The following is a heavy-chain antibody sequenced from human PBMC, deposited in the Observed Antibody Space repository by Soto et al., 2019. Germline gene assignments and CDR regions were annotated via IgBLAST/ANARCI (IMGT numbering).Heavy chain of an antibody. Sequence: QITLKESGPTLVKPTQTLTLTCTFSGFSLSTTAEGVGWIRQPPGKALEWLALIYWDDAERYSPSLKSRLTITKDTSKNQLVRKMTNVDPVDTATYYCAHRSCSSADCYPNPYLDYWGQGILVTVSS. J-gene: IGHJ4*02. CDR2: IYWDDAE. CDR3: AHRSCSSADCYPNPYLDY. V-gene: IGHV2-5*02. D-gene: IGHD2-2*01. CDR1: GFSLSTTAEG.